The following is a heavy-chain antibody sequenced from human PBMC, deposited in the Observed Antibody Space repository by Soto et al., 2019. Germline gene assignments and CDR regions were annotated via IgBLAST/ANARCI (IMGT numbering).Heavy chain of an antibody. Sequence: RYRLNPVRQAPGKGLEWVSYISSSSSTIYYADSVKGRFTISRDNAKNSLYLQMNSLRAEDTAVYYCAREGHPLSWFDPWGQGTLVTVSS. CDR3: AREGHPLSWFDP. CDR2: ISSSSSTI. V-gene: IGHV3-48*01. J-gene: IGHJ5*02. CDR1: RYR.